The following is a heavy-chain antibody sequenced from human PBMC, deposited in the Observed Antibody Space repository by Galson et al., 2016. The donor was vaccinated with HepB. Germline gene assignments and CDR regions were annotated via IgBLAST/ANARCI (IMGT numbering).Heavy chain of an antibody. CDR2: ISSGGTT. V-gene: IGHV3-53*01. CDR1: GFTVSSNY. CDR3: ATATNFYRYYGMDV. Sequence: SLRLSCAASGFTVSSNYMNWVRQTPGKGLEWVSFISSGGTTYHAGSVKGRSTISRDKSKNTLYLQMNSLRSEDTAVYYCATATNFYRYYGMDVWGQGTTVIVSS. J-gene: IGHJ6*02.